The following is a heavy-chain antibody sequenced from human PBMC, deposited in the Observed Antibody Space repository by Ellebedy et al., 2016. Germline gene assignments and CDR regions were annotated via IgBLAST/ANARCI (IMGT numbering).Heavy chain of an antibody. Sequence: ASVKVSCXASGGTFSSYAISWVRQAPGQGLEWMGWISAYNGNTNYAQKFQGRVTMTRDTSISTAYMELSRLRSDDTAVYYCARGIIGDRALWFGDRTGGYGMDVWGQGTTVTVSS. J-gene: IGHJ6*02. V-gene: IGHV1-18*01. D-gene: IGHD3-10*01. CDR2: ISAYNGNT. CDR1: GGTFSSYA. CDR3: ARGIIGDRALWFGDRTGGYGMDV.